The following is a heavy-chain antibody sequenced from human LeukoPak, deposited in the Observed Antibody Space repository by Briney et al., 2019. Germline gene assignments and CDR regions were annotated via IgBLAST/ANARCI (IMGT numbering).Heavy chain of an antibody. CDR3: AKDLLGQQFFGMDV. V-gene: IGHV3-23*01. CDR2: ISGSGGST. D-gene: IGHD6-13*01. CDR1: GFTFSRTT. Sequence: PGGSLRLSCGASGFTFSRTTMNWVRQAPGKGLEWVSAISGSGGSTYYADSVKGRFTISRDNSKNTLYLQMNSLRAEDTAVYYCAKDLLGQQFFGMDVWGQGTTVTVSS. J-gene: IGHJ6*02.